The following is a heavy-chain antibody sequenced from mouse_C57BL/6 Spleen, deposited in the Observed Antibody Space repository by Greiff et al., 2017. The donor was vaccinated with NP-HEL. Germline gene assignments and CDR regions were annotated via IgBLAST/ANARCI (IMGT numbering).Heavy chain of an antibody. D-gene: IGHD1-1*01. CDR1: GYTFTSYW. CDR3: ESREAVGDYFDG. J-gene: IGHJ2*01. V-gene: IGHV1-50*01. Sequence: QVQLQQPGAELVKPGASVKLSCKASGYTFTSYWMQRVKQRPGQGLEWIGDIDPSDSYTNYNQKFKGKATLTVDTSSSTAYMQRSSLTSEDSAVYYCESREAVGDYFDGWGKGTTLTVSS. CDR2: IDPSDSYT.